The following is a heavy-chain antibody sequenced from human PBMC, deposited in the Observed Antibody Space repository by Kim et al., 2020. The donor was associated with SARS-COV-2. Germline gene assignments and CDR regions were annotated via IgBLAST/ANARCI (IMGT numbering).Heavy chain of an antibody. J-gene: IGHJ2*01. V-gene: IGHV1-3*01. CDR2: INAGNGNT. CDR1: GYTFTSYA. Sequence: ASVKVSCKASGYTFTSYAMHWVRQAPGQRLEWMGWINAGNGNTKYSQKFQGRVTITRDTSASTAYMELSSLRSEDTAVYYCARVRYYDSSGYTFPYWYFDLWGRGTLVTVSS. CDR3: ARVRYYDSSGYTFPYWYFDL. D-gene: IGHD3-22*01.